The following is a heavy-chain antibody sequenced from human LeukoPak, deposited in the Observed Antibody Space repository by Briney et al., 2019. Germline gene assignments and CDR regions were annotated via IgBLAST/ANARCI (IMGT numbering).Heavy chain of an antibody. V-gene: IGHV1-69*13. Sequence: SVKVSCKAPGDTFSSYAISWVRQAPGQGLEWMGGIIPIFGTANYAQKFQGRVTITADESTSTAYMELSSLRSEDTAVYYCARESTITIFGVVIVYFDYWGQGTLVTVSS. CDR3: ARESTITIFGVVIVYFDY. D-gene: IGHD3-3*01. CDR1: GDTFSSYA. CDR2: IIPIFGTA. J-gene: IGHJ4*02.